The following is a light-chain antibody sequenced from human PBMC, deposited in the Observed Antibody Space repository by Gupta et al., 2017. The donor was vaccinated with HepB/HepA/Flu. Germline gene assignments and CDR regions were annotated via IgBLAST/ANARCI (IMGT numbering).Light chain of an antibody. Sequence: IVMTQSPATLSVSPGERATLSCRASQSVSSNLAWYQQKPGQAPRVLIYGASTRATGIPARFSGSGSGTEFTLTITSLQSEDFAVYYCQQDNDWWTFGQGTKVEIK. CDR3: QQDNDWWT. CDR2: GAS. J-gene: IGKJ1*01. V-gene: IGKV3-15*01. CDR1: QSVSSN.